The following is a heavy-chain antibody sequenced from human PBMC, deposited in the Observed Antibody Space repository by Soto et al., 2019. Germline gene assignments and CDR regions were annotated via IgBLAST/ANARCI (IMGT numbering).Heavy chain of an antibody. CDR2: PYYSGTT. V-gene: IGHV4-28*01. D-gene: IGHD1-26*01. CDR1: GYSISSSNW. Sequence: QVQLQESGPGLVKPSDTLSLTCAVSGYSISSSNWWGWIRQPPGKGLEWIGYPYYSGTTYYNPSLKSRDTMSVDTSKNQFSLTMTSVTAMDTAVYYWARRETQGPIDYWGQETLFTVSS. CDR3: ARRETQGPIDY. J-gene: IGHJ4*02.